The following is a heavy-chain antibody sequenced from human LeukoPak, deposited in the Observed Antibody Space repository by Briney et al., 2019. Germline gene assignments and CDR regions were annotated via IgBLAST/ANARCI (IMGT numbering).Heavy chain of an antibody. CDR3: ARTLFTMIVGGGNYFDY. CDR1: GFSLSTSGVG. V-gene: IGHV2-5*02. D-gene: IGHD3-22*01. J-gene: IGHJ4*02. CDR2: IYWDDDK. Sequence: SGPTLVKPTQTLTLTCTFSGFSLSTSGVGVGWIRQPPGKALEWLALIYWDDDKRYSPSLKSRLTITKDTSKNQVVLTMTNMDPVDTATYYCARTLFTMIVGGGNYFDYWGQGTLVTVSS.